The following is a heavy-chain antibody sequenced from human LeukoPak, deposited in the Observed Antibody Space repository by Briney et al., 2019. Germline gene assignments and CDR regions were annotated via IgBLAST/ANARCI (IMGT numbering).Heavy chain of an antibody. D-gene: IGHD3-22*01. CDR1: GFTVSSYH. CDR2: ISGSRGST. Sequence: GGSLRLSCAASGFTVSSYHMNWVRQAPGKGLEWVAAISGSRGSTYYADSVKGRFTISRDISKNTLYLQMNSLRAEDTAVYYCAKDNFDSSGTQYDAFDTWGQGTMVTVSP. J-gene: IGHJ3*02. V-gene: IGHV3-23*01. CDR3: AKDNFDSSGTQYDAFDT.